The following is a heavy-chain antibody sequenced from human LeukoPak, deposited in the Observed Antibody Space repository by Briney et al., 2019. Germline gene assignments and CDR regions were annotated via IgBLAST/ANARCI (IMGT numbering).Heavy chain of an antibody. D-gene: IGHD4-11*01. J-gene: IGHJ6*02. CDR3: AGLPYYYHYYGMDV. CDR2: INSDGSST. V-gene: IGHV3-74*01. Sequence: GGSLRLSCAASGFTFSSYGMHWVRQAPGKGLVWVSRINSDGSSTSYADSVKGRFTISRDNAKNTLYLQMNSLRAKDTAVYYCAGLPYYYHYYGMDVWGQGTTVTVSS. CDR1: GFTFSSYG.